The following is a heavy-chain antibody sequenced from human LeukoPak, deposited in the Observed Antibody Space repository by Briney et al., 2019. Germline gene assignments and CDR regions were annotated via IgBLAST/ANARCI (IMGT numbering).Heavy chain of an antibody. CDR3: ASRSSGYLDAFDI. CDR1: GGTFSSYA. V-gene: IGHV1-69*05. D-gene: IGHD3-22*01. J-gene: IGHJ3*02. CDR2: IIPIFGTA. Sequence: SVKVSCKASGGTFSSYAISWVRQAPGQGLEWMGRIIPIFGTANYAQKFQGRVTITTDESTSTAYMELSRLRSEDTAVYYCASRSSGYLDAFDIWGQGTMVTVSS.